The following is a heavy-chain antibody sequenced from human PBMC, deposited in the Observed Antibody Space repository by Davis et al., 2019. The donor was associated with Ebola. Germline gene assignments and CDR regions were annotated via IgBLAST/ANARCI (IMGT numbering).Heavy chain of an antibody. J-gene: IGHJ5*02. CDR1: GGTFSSYA. Sequence: SVKVSCKASGGTFSSYAISWVRQAPGQGLEWMGGIIPIFGTANYAQKLQGRVTMTTDTSTSTAYMELRSLRSDDTAVYYCARSITMIVVGWFDPWGQGTLVTVSS. V-gene: IGHV1-69*05. CDR2: IIPIFGTA. CDR3: ARSITMIVVGWFDP. D-gene: IGHD3-22*01.